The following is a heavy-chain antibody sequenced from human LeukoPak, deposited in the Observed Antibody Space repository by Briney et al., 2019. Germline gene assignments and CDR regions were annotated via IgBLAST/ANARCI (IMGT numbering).Heavy chain of an antibody. D-gene: IGHD5-18*01. CDR3: IKASVAYGYGIDY. J-gene: IGHJ4*02. CDR2: VYPGNSDT. Sequence: GESLKISCEGSGYTFTTSWIGWVRQMPGKGLEWMGIVYPGNSDTRYSPSFQSQVTISADKSISTAYLRWGSLKASDTAIYYCIKASVAYGYGIDYWGQGTLATASS. V-gene: IGHV5-51*01. CDR1: GYTFTTSW.